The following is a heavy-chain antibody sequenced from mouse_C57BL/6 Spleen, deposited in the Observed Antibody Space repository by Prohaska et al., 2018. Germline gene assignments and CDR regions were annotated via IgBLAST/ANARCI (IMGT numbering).Heavy chain of an antibody. D-gene: IGHD2-5*01. CDR3: ARRGTIVTYYAMDY. CDR1: GYTFTSYW. J-gene: IGHJ4*01. CDR2: IDPSDSYT. V-gene: IGHV1-59*01. Sequence: QVQLQHPGSELVRPGTSVKLSCKASGYTFTSYWMHWVKQRPGQGLEWIGVIDPSDSYTNYNQKFKGKATLTVDTASSTAYMQLSSLTSEDSAVDECARRGTIVTYYAMDYWGQGTSVTVSS.